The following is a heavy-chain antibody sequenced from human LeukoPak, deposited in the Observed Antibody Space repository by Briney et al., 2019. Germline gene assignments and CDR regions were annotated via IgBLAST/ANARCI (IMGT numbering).Heavy chain of an antibody. CDR3: TRRLDD. Sequence: GGSLRLSCEASGFTFRSYAMSWVRQAPGKGLEWVATVSGTGGSTYYADSAKGRFTISRDNAQNSLYLQMNGLRVEDTAVYYCTRRLDDWGQGTLVTVSS. CDR1: GFTFRSYA. J-gene: IGHJ4*02. V-gene: IGHV3-23*01. D-gene: IGHD3-16*01. CDR2: VSGTGGST.